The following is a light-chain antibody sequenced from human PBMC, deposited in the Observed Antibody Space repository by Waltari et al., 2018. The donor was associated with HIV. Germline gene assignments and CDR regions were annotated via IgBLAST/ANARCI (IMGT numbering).Light chain of an antibody. Sequence: QPALTQPPPASGSPGQSVTLSCTGTSSDVGGHTYFSWHQQHPGKAPNLMIYDVIKRPSGVPDRFSGSKSGNTASLTVSGLQPEDEADYYCSSHAGSKVVFGGGTRLTVL. CDR2: DVI. V-gene: IGLV2-8*01. CDR1: SSDVGGHTY. CDR3: SSHAGSKVV. J-gene: IGLJ2*01.